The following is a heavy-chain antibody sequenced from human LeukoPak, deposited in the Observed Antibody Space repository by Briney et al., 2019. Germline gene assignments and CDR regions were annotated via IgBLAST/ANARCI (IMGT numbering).Heavy chain of an antibody. Sequence: SETLSLTCTVSGGSISTYDWSWIRQPPGKGLEWIGYIYYSGSTNYNPSLKSRVTISVDTSKNQFSLKLSSVTAADTAVYYCARDIGGSYYFHYWGQGTLVTVSS. CDR2: IYYSGST. CDR1: GGSISTYD. CDR3: ARDIGGSYYFHY. V-gene: IGHV4-59*01. D-gene: IGHD1-26*01. J-gene: IGHJ4*02.